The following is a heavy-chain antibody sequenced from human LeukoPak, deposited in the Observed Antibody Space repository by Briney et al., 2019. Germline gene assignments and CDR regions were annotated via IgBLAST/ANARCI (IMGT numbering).Heavy chain of an antibody. D-gene: IGHD3-16*01. V-gene: IGHV4-59*01. J-gene: IGHJ5*02. CDR1: GGSISSYY. Sequence: SETLSLTXTVSGGSISSYYWSWIRQPPGKGLEWIGYIYYSGSTNYNPSLKSRVTISVDTSKNQFSLKLSSVTAADTAVYYCARGVSYYDYVWGSYGDWFDPWGQGTLVTVSS. CDR3: ARGVSYYDYVWGSYGDWFDP. CDR2: IYYSGST.